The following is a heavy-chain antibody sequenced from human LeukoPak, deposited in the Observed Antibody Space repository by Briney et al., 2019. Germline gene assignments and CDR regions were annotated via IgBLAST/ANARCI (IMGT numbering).Heavy chain of an antibody. D-gene: IGHD4-11*01. CDR1: GGSISGDY. CDR3: ARSVSSLDYQIDS. CDR2: IYNSGIT. J-gene: IGHJ5*01. V-gene: IGHV4-59*08. Sequence: PSETLSLTCTVSGGSISGDYCTWIRQLPGKGLEWIGYIYNSGITNYNPSLKSRVTVSVDTSKNQFSLRLTSVTAAGTAVYYCARSVSSLDYQIDSWGHGTLVTVSS.